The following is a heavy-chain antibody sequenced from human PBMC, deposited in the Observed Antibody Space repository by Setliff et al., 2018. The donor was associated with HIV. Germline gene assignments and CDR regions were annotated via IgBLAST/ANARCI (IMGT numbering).Heavy chain of an antibody. Sequence: SETLSLTCSVSGGSIIGHYWNWIRQPAGKRLEWIGRIYTSGSTNYNPSLKSRAIISVDTSKNRISPKLTSVTAADTAVYYCARDSVSGVVTADNNWFDPWGQGTLVTVSS. D-gene: IGHD2-21*02. CDR2: IYTSGST. CDR1: GGSIIGHY. CDR3: ARDSVSGVVTADNNWFDP. V-gene: IGHV4-4*07. J-gene: IGHJ5*02.